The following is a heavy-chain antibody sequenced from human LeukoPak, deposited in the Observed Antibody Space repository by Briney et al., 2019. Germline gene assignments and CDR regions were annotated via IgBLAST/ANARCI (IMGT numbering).Heavy chain of an antibody. J-gene: IGHJ2*01. D-gene: IGHD4-17*01. CDR3: ARDRPLTTVTYGGIDL. Sequence: PSETLPLTCTVSGGSISSYYWSWIRQPAGKGLEWIGRIYISGRTNYNPSLKSRVTISVDTSKNQFSLKLGSVTAADTAVYYCARDRPLTTVTYGGIDLWGRGTLVTVSS. CDR2: IYISGRT. CDR1: GGSISSYY. V-gene: IGHV4-4*07.